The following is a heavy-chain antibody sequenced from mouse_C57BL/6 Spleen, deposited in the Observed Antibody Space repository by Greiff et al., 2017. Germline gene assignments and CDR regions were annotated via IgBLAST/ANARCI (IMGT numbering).Heavy chain of an antibody. V-gene: IGHV1-81*01. CDR1: GYTFTSYG. J-gene: IGHJ2*01. Sequence: QVQLQQSGAELARPGASVKLSCKASGYTFTSYGISWVKQRTGQGLEWIGEIYPRSGNTYYNEKFKGKATLTADKSSSTAYMELRSLTSEDSVVYFCARWGMVTTHFDYWGQGTTLTVSS. D-gene: IGHD2-2*01. CDR3: ARWGMVTTHFDY. CDR2: IYPRSGNT.